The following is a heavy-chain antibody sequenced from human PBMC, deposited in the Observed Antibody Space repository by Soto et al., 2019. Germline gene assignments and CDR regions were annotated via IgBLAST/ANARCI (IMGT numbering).Heavy chain of an antibody. J-gene: IGHJ4*01. CDR2: IHYSGST. Sequence: TLSLTCTVSGGSIINGGYYFNCVRQHPGKGLEWIGYIHYSGSTWYNPSLESRVTISVDTSKDQFSLKLRSVTAADTAVYYCARVRGSGSYAAYYFDSWGQGTLVTVSS. CDR1: GGSIINGGYY. D-gene: IGHD3-10*01. CDR3: ARVRGSGSYAAYYFDS. V-gene: IGHV4-31*03.